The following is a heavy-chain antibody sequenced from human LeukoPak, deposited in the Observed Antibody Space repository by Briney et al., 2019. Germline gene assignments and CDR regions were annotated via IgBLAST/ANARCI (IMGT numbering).Heavy chain of an antibody. CDR3: ARYSAYGTWADLDY. D-gene: IGHD1-26*01. CDR1: GASISTYY. J-gene: IGHJ4*02. Sequence: LETLSLTCTVSGASISTYYWSWIRQPAGKGLEWIGRLYTSGSTSYNPSLKSRVTISEETSRNQFSLKLYSVTAADTAVYYCARYSAYGTWADLDYWGQGTLVTVSS. V-gene: IGHV4-4*07. CDR2: LYTSGST.